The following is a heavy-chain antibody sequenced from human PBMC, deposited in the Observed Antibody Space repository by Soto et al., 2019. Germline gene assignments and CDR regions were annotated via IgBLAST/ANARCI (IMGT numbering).Heavy chain of an antibody. V-gene: IGHV3-23*01. CDR2: ISGSGGST. Sequence: GGSLRLSCAASGFTFSSYAMSWVRQAPGKGLEWVSAISGSGGSTYYADSVKGRFTISRDNSKNTLYLQMNSLRAEDTAVYYCAKDDTMVRGVKAGISVYWGQGTLVTVSS. D-gene: IGHD3-10*01. CDR1: GFTFSSYA. CDR3: AKDDTMVRGVKAGISVY. J-gene: IGHJ4*02.